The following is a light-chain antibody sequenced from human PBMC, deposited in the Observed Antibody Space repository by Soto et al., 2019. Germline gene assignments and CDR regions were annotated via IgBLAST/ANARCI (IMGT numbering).Light chain of an antibody. CDR3: QHRSNWPPWT. V-gene: IGKV3-11*01. CDR2: DAS. Sequence: EIVLTQSPATLSLSPGERATLSCRASQSVSTYLAWYQQKPGQAPRLLIFDASNRATGIPARFSGSGSGTDFTLTINSLEPDDFAVYYCQHRSNWPPWTFGQGTKVEIK. CDR1: QSVSTY. J-gene: IGKJ1*01.